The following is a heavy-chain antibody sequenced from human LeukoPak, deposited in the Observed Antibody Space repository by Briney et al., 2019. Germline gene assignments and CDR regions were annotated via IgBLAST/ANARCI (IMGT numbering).Heavy chain of an antibody. V-gene: IGHV3-33*01. J-gene: IGHJ4*02. CDR2: IWYDGSNK. CDR3: ARDIGRMGGYFDY. CDR1: GFTFSSYG. Sequence: QAGGSLRLSCATSGFTFSSYGMHWVRQAPGKGLEWVAVIWYDGSNKYYADSVKGRFTISRDNSKNTLYLQMNSLRAEDTAVYYCARDIGRMGGYFDYWGQGTLVTVSS. D-gene: IGHD3-16*01.